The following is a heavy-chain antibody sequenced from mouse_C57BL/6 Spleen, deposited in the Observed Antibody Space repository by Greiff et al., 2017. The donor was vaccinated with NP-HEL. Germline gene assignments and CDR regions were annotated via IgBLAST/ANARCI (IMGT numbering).Heavy chain of an antibody. V-gene: IGHV1-4*01. CDR2: INPSSGYT. D-gene: IGHD4-1*01. CDR3: ARLTGTSYWYFDV. CDR1: GYTFTSYT. J-gene: IGHJ1*03. Sequence: QVQLQQSGAELARPGASVKMSCKASGYTFTSYTMHWVKQRPGQGLEWIGYINPSSGYTKYNQKFKDKATLTADKSSSTAYMQLSSLTSEDSAVYYCARLTGTSYWYFDVWGTGTTVTVSS.